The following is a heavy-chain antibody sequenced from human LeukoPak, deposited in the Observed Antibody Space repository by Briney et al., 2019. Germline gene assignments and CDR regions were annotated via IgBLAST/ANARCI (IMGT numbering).Heavy chain of an antibody. D-gene: IGHD3-10*01. Sequence: ASVTVSRKSSGYTFTSYDINWVRQATGQGLEWMGWMNPNSGNTGYAQKFQGRVTMTRNTSISTAYMELSSLRSEDTAVYYCARSQYYYGSGSYYRPPSYWGQGTLVTVSS. CDR3: ARSQYYYGSGSYYRPPSY. CDR2: MNPNSGNT. J-gene: IGHJ4*02. V-gene: IGHV1-8*01. CDR1: GYTFTSYD.